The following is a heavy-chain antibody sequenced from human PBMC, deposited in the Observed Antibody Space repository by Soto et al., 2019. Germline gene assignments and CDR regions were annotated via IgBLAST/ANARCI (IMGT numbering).Heavy chain of an antibody. D-gene: IGHD3-3*01. J-gene: IGHJ4*02. CDR3: ARGLISYYDFWSGFDY. Sequence: QVQLVQSGAEVKKPGASVKVSCKASGYTFTSYGISWVRQAPGQGLEWMGWISAYNGNTNYAQKLQGRVTMTTDKSTSTAYMELRSMRSDDKAVYYCARGLISYYDFWSGFDYWGQGTLVTVSS. CDR2: ISAYNGNT. V-gene: IGHV1-18*01. CDR1: GYTFTSYG.